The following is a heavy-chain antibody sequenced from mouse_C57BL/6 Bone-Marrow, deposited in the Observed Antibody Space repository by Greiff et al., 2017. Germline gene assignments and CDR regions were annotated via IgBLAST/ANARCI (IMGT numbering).Heavy chain of an antibody. CDR3: TPFITTVVPFAY. J-gene: IGHJ3*01. CDR2: IDPEDGDT. V-gene: IGHV14-1*01. CDR1: GFNIKDYY. Sequence: VQLQQSGAELVRPGASVKLSCTASGFNIKDYYMHWVKQRPEQGLEWLGRIDPEDGDTEYAPKFQGKATMTADTSSNTAYLQLSSLTSEDTAVYYCTPFITTVVPFAYWGQGTLVTVSA. D-gene: IGHD1-1*01.